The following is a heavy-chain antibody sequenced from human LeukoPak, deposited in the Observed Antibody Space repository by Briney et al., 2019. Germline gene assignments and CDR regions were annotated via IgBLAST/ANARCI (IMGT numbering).Heavy chain of an antibody. CDR3: ARVITIFGVDGGWFDP. Sequence: GGSLRLSCAASGFTFSSYWMSWVRQAPGKGLEWVANIKQDGSEKYYVDSVKGRFTISRDNAKNSLYLQMNSLRAEDTALYYCARVITIFGVDGGWFDPWGQGTLVTVSS. V-gene: IGHV3-7*01. D-gene: IGHD3-3*01. CDR2: IKQDGSEK. CDR1: GFTFSSYW. J-gene: IGHJ5*02.